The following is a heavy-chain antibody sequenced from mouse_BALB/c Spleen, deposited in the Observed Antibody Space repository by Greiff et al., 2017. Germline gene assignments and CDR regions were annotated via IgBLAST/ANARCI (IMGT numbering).Heavy chain of an antibody. CDR1: GYTFSSYW. D-gene: IGHD2-14*01. J-gene: IGHJ4*01. CDR2: ILPGSGST. Sequence: VQLQQSGAELMKPGASVKISCKATGYTFSSYWIEWVKQRPGHGLEWIGEILPGSGSTNYNEKFKGKATFTADTSSNTAYMQLSSLTSEDSAVYYCARGVLYYYAMDYWGQGTSVTVSS. V-gene: IGHV1-9*01. CDR3: ARGVLYYYAMDY.